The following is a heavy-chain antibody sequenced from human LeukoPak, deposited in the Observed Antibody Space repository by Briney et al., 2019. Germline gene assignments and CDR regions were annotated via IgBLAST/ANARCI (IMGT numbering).Heavy chain of an antibody. CDR1: GFTFSNSA. CDR3: ARDPLRYLRVGHYDY. J-gene: IGHJ4*02. CDR2: IDYDSSHI. Sequence: GGFLRLSCAASGFTFSNSAMNWVRQVPGKGLEWVSSIDYDSSHIYYAASVRGRFTVSRDNARNSVYLQMNSLRVEDTAVYYCARDPLRYLRVGHYDYWGQGTLVAVSS. V-gene: IGHV3-21*01. D-gene: IGHD3-9*01.